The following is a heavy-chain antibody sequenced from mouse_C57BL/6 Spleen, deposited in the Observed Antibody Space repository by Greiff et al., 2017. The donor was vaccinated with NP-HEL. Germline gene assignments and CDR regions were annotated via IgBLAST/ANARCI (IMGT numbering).Heavy chain of an antibody. Sequence: VQLQQPGAELVKPGASVKLSCKASGYTFTSYWMQWVKQRPGQGLEWIGEIDPSDSYTNYNQKFKGKATLTVDTSSSTAYMQLSSLTSEDSAVYYCARRDYFDVWGTGTTVTVSS. CDR1: GYTFTSYW. V-gene: IGHV1-50*01. CDR2: IDPSDSYT. J-gene: IGHJ1*03. CDR3: ARRDYFDV.